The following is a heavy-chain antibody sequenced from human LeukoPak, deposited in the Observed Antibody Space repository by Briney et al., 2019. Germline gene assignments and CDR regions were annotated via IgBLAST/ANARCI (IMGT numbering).Heavy chain of an antibody. Sequence: GPVKVSCKASGYTFTGYYMHWVRQAPGQGLGWMGIINPSGGSTSYAQKFQGRVTMTRDMSTSTDYMELSSLRSEDTAVYYCARDNSVEDTAWWFDPWGQGTLVTVSS. D-gene: IGHD4-23*01. V-gene: IGHV1-46*01. CDR3: ARDNSVEDTAWWFDP. J-gene: IGHJ5*02. CDR2: INPSGGST. CDR1: GYTFTGYY.